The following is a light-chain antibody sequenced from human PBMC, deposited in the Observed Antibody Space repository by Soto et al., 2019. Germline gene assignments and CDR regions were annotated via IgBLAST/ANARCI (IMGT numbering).Light chain of an antibody. CDR2: EVT. J-gene: IGLJ3*02. CDR3: SSFTTDNTWV. V-gene: IGLV2-14*01. CDR1: SSDVGAYNF. Sequence: QSALTQPASVSGSPGQSITISCTGTSSDVGAYNFVSWYQHHPGRAPKLIIYEVTIRPSGVSNRFSGSKSGNTASLTISGLQAEDEADYYCSSFTTDNTWVIGGGTKVTVL.